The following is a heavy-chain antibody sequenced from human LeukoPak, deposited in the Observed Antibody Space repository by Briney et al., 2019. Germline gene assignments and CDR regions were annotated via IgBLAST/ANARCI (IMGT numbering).Heavy chain of an antibody. Sequence: PGGSLRLSCAASGFTFQTYAMHWVRQGPGKGLEWVSGITWNGVAIDYADSVRGRFTISRDNAKNFLYLQMNSLRPEDTAFYYCARKGRECPTYERWLDCWGRGSLVTVSS. CDR1: GFTFQTYA. CDR2: ITWNGVAI. CDR3: ARKGRECPTYERWLDC. V-gene: IGHV3-9*01. D-gene: IGHD6-19*01. J-gene: IGHJ4*02.